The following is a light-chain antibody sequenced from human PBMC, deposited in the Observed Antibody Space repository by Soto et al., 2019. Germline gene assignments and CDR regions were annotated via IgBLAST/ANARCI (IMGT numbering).Light chain of an antibody. CDR3: QQDYSYPLT. J-gene: IGKJ4*01. V-gene: IGKV1-6*02. CDR2: AAS. CDR1: QGIRND. Sequence: AIQMTQSPSSLSASVGDRVTITCQASQGIRNDLSWYQQKPGKAPQLLIYAASGLQSGVPSRFSGSGSGTDFTLTISSLQPEDFATYYCQQDYSYPLTFGGGTKVDIK.